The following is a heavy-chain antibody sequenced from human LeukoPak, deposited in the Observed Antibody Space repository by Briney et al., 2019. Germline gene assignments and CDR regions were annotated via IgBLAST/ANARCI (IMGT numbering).Heavy chain of an antibody. J-gene: IGHJ4*02. CDR3: AKETASDFGGAVDY. CDR2: ISGSGGST. D-gene: IGHD3-10*01. CDR1: GFTFSSYA. Sequence: GGSLRLSCAASGFTFSSYAMSWVRQAPGKGLEWVSAISGSGGSTYYADSVKGRFTISRDNSKNTLYLQINSLRAEDTAIYYCAKETASDFGGAVDYWGQGTLVTVSS. V-gene: IGHV3-23*01.